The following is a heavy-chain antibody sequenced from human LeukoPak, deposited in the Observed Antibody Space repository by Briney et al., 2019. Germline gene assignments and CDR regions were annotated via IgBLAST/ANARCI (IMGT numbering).Heavy chain of an antibody. CDR2: IYYSGST. J-gene: IGHJ6*03. CDR3: ARGGGSGWSLAYYYYMDV. Sequence: SETLSLTCTVSGGSISSSSYYWGWIRQPPGKGLEWIGSIYYSGSTYYNPSLKSRVTISVDTSKNQFSLKLSSVTAADTAVYYCARGGGSGWSLAYYYYMDVWGKGTTVTISS. D-gene: IGHD6-19*01. V-gene: IGHV4-39*07. CDR1: GGSISSSSYY.